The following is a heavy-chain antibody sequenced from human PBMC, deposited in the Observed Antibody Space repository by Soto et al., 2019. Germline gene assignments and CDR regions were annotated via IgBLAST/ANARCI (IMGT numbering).Heavy chain of an antibody. V-gene: IGHV1-18*01. CDR1: GYIFTRFG. Sequence: QVQLVQSGAEVKKPGASVTVSCKASGYIFTRFGFSWVRRAAGQRLEWMGWVNGYNENNNYAQRFQGRLTLTTDKSTSTAYMELRSLRSDDTALYYCARDVHGDYADFWGKGTLVTVSS. CDR3: ARDVHGDYADF. J-gene: IGHJ4*02. D-gene: IGHD4-17*01. CDR2: VNGYNENN.